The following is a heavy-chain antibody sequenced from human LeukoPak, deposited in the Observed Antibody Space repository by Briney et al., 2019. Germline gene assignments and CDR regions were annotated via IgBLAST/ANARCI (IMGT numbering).Heavy chain of an antibody. D-gene: IGHD5-24*01. CDR1: GFTFSSYA. V-gene: IGHV3-23*01. CDR2: ISGSGGST. Sequence: PGGSLRLSCAASGFTFSSYAMSWVRQAPGKGLEWVSAISGSGGSTYYADSVKGRFTISRDNSKNTLYLQVNSLRAEDTAVYYCAKDYGYNFRGYDYWGQGTLVTVSS. J-gene: IGHJ4*02. CDR3: AKDYGYNFRGYDY.